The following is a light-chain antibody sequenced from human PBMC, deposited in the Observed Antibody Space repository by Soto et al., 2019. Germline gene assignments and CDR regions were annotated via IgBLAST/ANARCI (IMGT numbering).Light chain of an antibody. V-gene: IGKV3-15*01. Sequence: IVMTQSPATLSVSPGERATLSCRASQSVGRSLAWYQQKPGQAPRLLIYGTSARATGIPATFSGSGSGTEFTLTISSLQCEDFAIYYCQQYNGCFRTFGQGTKLQIK. CDR2: GTS. CDR1: QSVGRS. J-gene: IGKJ2*01. CDR3: QQYNGCFRT.